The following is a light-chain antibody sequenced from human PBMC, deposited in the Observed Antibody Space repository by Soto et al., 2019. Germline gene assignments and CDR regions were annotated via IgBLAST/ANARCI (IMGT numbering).Light chain of an antibody. J-gene: IGKJ1*01. CDR1: QTIGSN. Sequence: EIVMTQSPATLSVSPGERATLSCRASQTIGSNLAWYQQKPGQPPRLLIYDASTRATDIPARFTGSGSGTEVTLTISILQAEDFAVYYCQQYNNWPPTWTFGQGTKV. CDR3: QQYNNWPPTWT. V-gene: IGKV3-15*01. CDR2: DAS.